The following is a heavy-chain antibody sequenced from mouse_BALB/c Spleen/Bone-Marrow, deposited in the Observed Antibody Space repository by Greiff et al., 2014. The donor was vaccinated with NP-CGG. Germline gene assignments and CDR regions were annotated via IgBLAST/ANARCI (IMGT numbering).Heavy chain of an antibody. D-gene: IGHD1-2*01. Sequence: EVKLMESGGGLVQPGGSLKLTCAASGFTFSSYGMSWVRQTPDKRLELVATINSNGGSTYYPDSVKGRFTISRDNAKNTLYLQMSSLKSEDTAMYYCARHYYGARWGQGTLVTVSA. CDR2: INSNGGST. CDR3: ARHYYGAR. CDR1: GFTFSSYG. V-gene: IGHV5-6-3*01. J-gene: IGHJ3*01.